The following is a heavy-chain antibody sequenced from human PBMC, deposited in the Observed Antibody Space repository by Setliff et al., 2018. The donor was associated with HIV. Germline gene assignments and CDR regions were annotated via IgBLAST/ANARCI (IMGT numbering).Heavy chain of an antibody. Sequence: GGSLRLSCAASGFTFSTYAMSWVRRAPGKGLEWVSAISGGSGRTYYADSVKGRFTISRDNSKNTVYLQMNSLRVEDTAMYYCARRGVGYWGQGTLVTVSS. CDR2: ISGGSGRT. CDR3: ARRGVGY. J-gene: IGHJ4*02. CDR1: GFTFSTYA. D-gene: IGHD3-16*01. V-gene: IGHV3-23*01.